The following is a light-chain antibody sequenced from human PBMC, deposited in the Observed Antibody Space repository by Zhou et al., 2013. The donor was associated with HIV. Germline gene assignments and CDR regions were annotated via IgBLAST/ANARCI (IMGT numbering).Light chain of an antibody. V-gene: IGKV1-27*01. Sequence: DIQMTQSPSSLSASVGDRVTITCRASQGINNYLAWYQQKPGRVPKLLIYSASTLQSGVPSRFNGSGSGTDFTLTISRLQPEDVADYYCQEYKSSPITFGQGTRLDIK. CDR3: QEYKSSPIT. J-gene: IGKJ5*01. CDR2: SAS. CDR1: QGINNY.